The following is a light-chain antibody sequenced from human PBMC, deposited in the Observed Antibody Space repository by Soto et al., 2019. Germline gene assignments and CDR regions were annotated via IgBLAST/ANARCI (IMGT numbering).Light chain of an antibody. V-gene: IGKV3-20*01. Sequence: EIVLTQSPGTLSLSPGERATLSCRASQSVSSSYLAWYQQKPGQAPRLLIYGASSRATGIPDRFSGSGSGTDFNLTISSMEPEDFAVYYCQRYGSSQGFTFGPGTKVDIK. CDR1: QSVSSSY. J-gene: IGKJ3*01. CDR3: QRYGSSQGFT. CDR2: GAS.